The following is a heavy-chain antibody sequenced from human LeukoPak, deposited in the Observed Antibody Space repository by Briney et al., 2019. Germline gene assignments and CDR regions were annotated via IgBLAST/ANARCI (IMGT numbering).Heavy chain of an antibody. D-gene: IGHD4-17*01. CDR1: GGSISSYY. CDR3: ARTTVTTFWHYYYCMGV. Sequence: PSETLSLTCTVSGGSISSYYWSWIRQPPGKGLEWIGYIYTGGSTNYNPSLKSRVTISVDTSKNQFSLRLSSVTAADTAVYYCARTTVTTFWHYYYCMGVWGKGTTVTVSS. J-gene: IGHJ6*03. CDR2: IYTGGST. V-gene: IGHV4-4*09.